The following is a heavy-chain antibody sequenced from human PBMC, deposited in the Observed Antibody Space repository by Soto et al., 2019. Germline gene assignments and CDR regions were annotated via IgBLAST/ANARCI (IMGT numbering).Heavy chain of an antibody. D-gene: IGHD6-6*01. J-gene: IGHJ4*02. CDR1: GGSISSGGYY. Sequence: SETLSLTCTVSGGSISSGGYYWSWIRRHPGKGLEWIGYIYYSGSTYYNPSLKSRVTISVDTSKNQFSLKLSSVTAADTAVYYCKRDRPGPQHYFDYWGQGNMVTVSS. V-gene: IGHV4-31*03. CDR2: IYYSGST. CDR3: KRDRPGPQHYFDY.